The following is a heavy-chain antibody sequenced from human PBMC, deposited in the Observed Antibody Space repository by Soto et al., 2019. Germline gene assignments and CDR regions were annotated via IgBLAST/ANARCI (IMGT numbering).Heavy chain of an antibody. V-gene: IGHV3-48*02. J-gene: IGHJ5*02. CDR2: ISIGSTTI. D-gene: IGHD2-8*01. CDR1: GFTFSSYS. Sequence: LRLSCAASGFTFSSYSMNWVRQAPGKGLEWVSYISIGSTTIFYADSVKGRFTISRDNAKNSLYLQMNSLRDEDTAVYYCARDNGMAGSFDPWGQGTLVTVSS. CDR3: ARDNGMAGSFDP.